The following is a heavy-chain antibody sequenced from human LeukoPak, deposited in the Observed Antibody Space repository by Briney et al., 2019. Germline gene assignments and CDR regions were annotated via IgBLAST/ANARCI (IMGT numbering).Heavy chain of an antibody. CDR1: GYIFSDYG. CDR2: ISSGGNT. J-gene: IGHJ4*02. Sequence: GASLKVSCKATGYIFSDYGISWVRQAPGHGLEWMGWISSGGNTNYAPKFQDRATMTTDTSTSTAYMELRSLRFDDTAVYYCARVPGYSSGWYPIDYWGQGTLVTVSS. V-gene: IGHV1-18*01. CDR3: ARVPGYSSGWYPIDY. D-gene: IGHD6-19*01.